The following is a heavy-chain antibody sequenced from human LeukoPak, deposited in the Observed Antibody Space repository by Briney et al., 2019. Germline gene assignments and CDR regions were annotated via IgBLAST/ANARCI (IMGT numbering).Heavy chain of an antibody. V-gene: IGHV3-33*01. J-gene: IGHJ4*02. CDR1: GFTFSSYG. D-gene: IGHD6-6*01. Sequence: GGSLRLSCAASGFTFSSYGMHWVRQAPGKGLEWVAVIWFDGTNKYYADSVQGRLTISRDNSKNTLYLHMNSLRADDTAVYYCARDPSRYYFDYWGQGTLVTVSS. CDR3: ARDPSRYYFDY. CDR2: IWFDGTNK.